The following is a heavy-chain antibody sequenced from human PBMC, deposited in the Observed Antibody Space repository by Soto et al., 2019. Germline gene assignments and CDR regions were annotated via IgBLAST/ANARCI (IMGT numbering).Heavy chain of an antibody. D-gene: IGHD2-21*01. CDR3: ARRRTSVVAQAYLGF. CDR2: IYHRGAT. CDR1: VDSLTSIYH. V-gene: IGHV4-38-2*01. J-gene: IGHJ4*02. Sequence: SETLSLTSAVSVDSLTSIYHWAWLRHPPGRGLAWVAMIYHRGATYCNPCLKSRFTISVDTSKNQFSLNLRSLTAADTALYFCARRRTSVVAQAYLGFWGPGSLVTVSS.